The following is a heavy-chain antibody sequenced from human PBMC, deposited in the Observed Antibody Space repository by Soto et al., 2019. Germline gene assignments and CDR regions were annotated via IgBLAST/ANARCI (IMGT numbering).Heavy chain of an antibody. Sequence: VGSLRLSCAASGLTFSSYGMHWVRHAPGRGLEWVAVISYVGSNKYYSYSVNGRFAISRDNSKETLYLQMNSLRAEETAVYYCAPWDYYDSSGYQTPFDFWGHGALVTVSS. D-gene: IGHD3-22*01. CDR2: ISYVGSNK. CDR1: GLTFSSYG. CDR3: APWDYYDSSGYQTPFDF. J-gene: IGHJ4*01. V-gene: IGHV3-30*03.